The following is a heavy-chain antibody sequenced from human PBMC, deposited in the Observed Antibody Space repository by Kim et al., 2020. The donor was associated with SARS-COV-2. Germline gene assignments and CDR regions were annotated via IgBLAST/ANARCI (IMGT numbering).Heavy chain of an antibody. CDR3: ARDGTGTYAYFDY. Sequence: YADSVKGRFTISRDNSKNTLYLQMNSLRAEDTAVYYCARDGTGTYAYFDYWGQGTLVTVSS. V-gene: IGHV3-33*01. D-gene: IGHD1-1*01. J-gene: IGHJ4*02.